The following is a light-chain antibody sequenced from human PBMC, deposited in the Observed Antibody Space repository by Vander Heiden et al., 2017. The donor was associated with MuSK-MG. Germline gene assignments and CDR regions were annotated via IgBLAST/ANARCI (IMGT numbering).Light chain of an antibody. CDR3: QQRSGS. CDR2: DAS. Sequence: EIVLTQSPATLSLSPGARATLSCRASQRVSSSLAWYQQKPGKGRRHLTYDASYRATGIPARFSGRGSGTDFTLTISSLEPEDFAVYYCQQRSGSFGQGTRLEIK. J-gene: IGKJ2*04. CDR1: QRVSSS. V-gene: IGKV3-11*01.